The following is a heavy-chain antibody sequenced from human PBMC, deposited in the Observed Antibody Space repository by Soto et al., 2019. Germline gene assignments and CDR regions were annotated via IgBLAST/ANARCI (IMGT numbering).Heavy chain of an antibody. V-gene: IGHV3-30*18. D-gene: IGHD6-6*01. CDR2: ISYDGSNK. J-gene: IGHJ4*02. CDR3: AKGGPISSSSAVLDY. Sequence: QVQLVESGGGVVQPGRSLRLSCAASGFTFSSYGMHWVRQAPGKGLEWVAVISYDGSNKYYADSVKGRFTISRDNSKNTLYLQMNSLRAEDTAVYYCAKGGPISSSSAVLDYWGQGTLVTVSS. CDR1: GFTFSSYG.